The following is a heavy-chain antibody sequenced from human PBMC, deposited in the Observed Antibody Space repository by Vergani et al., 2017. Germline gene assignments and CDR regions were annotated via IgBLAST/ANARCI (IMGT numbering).Heavy chain of an antibody. D-gene: IGHD3-16*02. CDR1: GFTFSSYS. CDR3: ASSRGRGVCGSYRYGYFDY. V-gene: IGHV3-21*01. J-gene: IGHJ4*02. CDR2: ISSSSSYI. Sequence: EVQLVESGGGLVKPGGSLRLSCAASGFTFSSYSMNWVRQAPGKGLEWVSSISSSSSYIYYADSVKGRLTISRDNAMKSLYLQMNSLRAEDTAVYYCASSRGRGVCGSYRYGYFDYWGQGTLVTVSS.